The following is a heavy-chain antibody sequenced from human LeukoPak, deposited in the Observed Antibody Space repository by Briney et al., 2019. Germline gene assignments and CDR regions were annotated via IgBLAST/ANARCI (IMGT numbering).Heavy chain of an antibody. J-gene: IGHJ4*02. Sequence: PAGGSLRLSCAASGFTFSSYAMNWVRQAPGQGLECVSTISGSTGVTYYADSVKGRFTISRDNSKNTLYLQMNSLRAEDTAVYYCAKHRGYDLGLYYFDYWGQGILVTVSS. V-gene: IGHV3-23*01. D-gene: IGHD5-12*01. CDR3: AKHRGYDLGLYYFDY. CDR2: ISGSTGVT. CDR1: GFTFSSYA.